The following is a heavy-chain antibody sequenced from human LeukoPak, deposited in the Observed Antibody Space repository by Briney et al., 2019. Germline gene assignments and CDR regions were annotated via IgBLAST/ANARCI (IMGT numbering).Heavy chain of an antibody. V-gene: IGHV3-7*01. CDR1: GFTLRAYG. Sequence: HPGGSLRLSCAASGFTLRAYGMTWVRQAPGKGLRWVANINQDGSEKDYVDSVKGRFTISRDNTRNSLYLQMNTLRAEDTAVYFCARLRYTYGKNFDYWGQGALVTVSS. CDR3: ARLRYTYGKNFDY. J-gene: IGHJ4*02. D-gene: IGHD5-18*01. CDR2: INQDGSEK.